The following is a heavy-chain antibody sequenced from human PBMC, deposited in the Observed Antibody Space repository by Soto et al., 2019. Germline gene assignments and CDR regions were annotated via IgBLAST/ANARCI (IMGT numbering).Heavy chain of an antibody. J-gene: IGHJ5*02. CDR3: ARVGYYDSWSGRNNWLDP. CDR2: IYYSGST. D-gene: IGHD3-3*01. V-gene: IGHV4-31*03. CDR1: GGSISSGGYY. Sequence: SETLSLTCTVSGGSISSGGYYWSWIRQHPGKGLEWIGYIYYSGSTYYNPPLKSRVTISVDTSKNQFSLKLSSVTAADTAVYYCARVGYYDSWSGRNNWLDPCGQGTMVTVSS.